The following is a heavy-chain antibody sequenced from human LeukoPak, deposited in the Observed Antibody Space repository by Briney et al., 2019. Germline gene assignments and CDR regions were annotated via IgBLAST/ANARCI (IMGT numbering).Heavy chain of an antibody. CDR3: AKDAPIVVVPAAILDYYYGMDV. CDR1: GFTFSSYA. D-gene: IGHD2-2*01. Sequence: LAGGSLRLSCAASGFTFSSYAMSWVRQAPGKGLEWVSAISGSGGSTYYADSVKGRFTISRDNSKNTLYLQMNSLRAEDTAVYYCAKDAPIVVVPAAILDYYYGMDVWGQGTTVTVSS. V-gene: IGHV3-23*01. J-gene: IGHJ6*02. CDR2: ISGSGGST.